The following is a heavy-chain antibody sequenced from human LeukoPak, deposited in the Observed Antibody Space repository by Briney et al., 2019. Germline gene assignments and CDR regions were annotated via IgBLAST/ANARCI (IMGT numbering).Heavy chain of an antibody. CDR2: ITTYSSHI. CDR1: GFTFTDYS. Sequence: KPGGSLRLSCAASGFTFTDYSIHWVRQAPGKGLEWVSSITTYSSHISYADSVKGRFTISRDNSKNSLYLLMTNLKAEDTAVYYCARGPWGYDLWGQGTLVIVS. CDR3: ARGPWGYDL. V-gene: IGHV3-21*01. J-gene: IGHJ5*02. D-gene: IGHD7-27*01.